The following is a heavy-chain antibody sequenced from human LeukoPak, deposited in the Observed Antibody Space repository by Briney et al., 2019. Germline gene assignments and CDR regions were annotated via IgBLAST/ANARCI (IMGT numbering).Heavy chain of an antibody. D-gene: IGHD3-10*01. CDR2: ISSSSSYI. CDR3: ARVKSSGSYRGGDAFDI. J-gene: IGHJ3*02. Sequence: GGSLRLSCAASLFTFSSYSMNWVRQAPGKGPEWVSSISSSSSYIYYADSVKGRFTISRDNAKNSLYLQMNSLRAEDTAVYYCARVKSSGSYRGGDAFDIWGQGTMVTVSS. V-gene: IGHV3-21*01. CDR1: LFTFSSYS.